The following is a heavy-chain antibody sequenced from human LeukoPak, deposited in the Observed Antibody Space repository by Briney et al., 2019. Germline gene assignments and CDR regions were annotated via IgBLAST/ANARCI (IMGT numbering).Heavy chain of an antibody. J-gene: IGHJ6*02. CDR2: ISSSSSYI. Sequence: PGGSLRLSCAASGFTFSSYSMNWVRQAPGKGLEWVSSISSSSSYIYYADSVKGRFTISRDNAKNSLYLQMNSLRAEDTAVYYCVTEEDTAMVTGYYYGMDVWGQGTTVTVSS. V-gene: IGHV3-21*01. CDR3: VTEEDTAMVTGYYYGMDV. CDR1: GFTFSSYS. D-gene: IGHD5-18*01.